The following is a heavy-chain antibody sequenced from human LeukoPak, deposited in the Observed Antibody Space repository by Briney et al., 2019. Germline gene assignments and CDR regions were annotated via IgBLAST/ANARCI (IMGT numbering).Heavy chain of an antibody. CDR2: MNEYSTTI. J-gene: IGHJ4*02. V-gene: IGHV3-74*01. CDR1: GFPFNSFW. Sequence: GGSLRLSCAASGFPFNSFWMHWVRQAPGKGLVWVSDMNEYSTTIRYADSVKGRFTISSDNAKSILYLQMNNLRAEDTAMYFCARGGVNPVDHWGQGTLVTVSS. CDR3: ARGGVNPVDH. D-gene: IGHD1-14*01.